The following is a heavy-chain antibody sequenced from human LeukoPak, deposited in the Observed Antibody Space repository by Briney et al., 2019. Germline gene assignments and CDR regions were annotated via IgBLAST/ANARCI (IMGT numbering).Heavy chain of an antibody. V-gene: IGHV4-34*01. CDR3: ARVWYYDYVWPS. Sequence: SETLSLTCAVYGGSFSGYYWSWIRQPPGKGLEWIGEINHSGSTNYNPSLKSRVTISVDTSKNQFSLKLSSVTAADTAVCYCARVWYYDYVWPSWGQGTLVTVSS. CDR1: GGSFSGYY. D-gene: IGHD3-16*01. J-gene: IGHJ5*02. CDR2: INHSGST.